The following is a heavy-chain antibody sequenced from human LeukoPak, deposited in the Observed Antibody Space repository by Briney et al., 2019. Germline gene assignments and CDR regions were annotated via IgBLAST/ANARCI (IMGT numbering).Heavy chain of an antibody. Sequence: GESLKISCKGSGYNFTSYWVGWVRQIPGKGLQCLGTIYPGDSDTRYSPSFQGQVTISVDKSVSTAYLQWSSLKASDTAMYYCARSDSSGGARGIQYWGQGTPVTVSS. CDR3: ARSDSSGGARGIQY. J-gene: IGHJ1*01. CDR2: IYPGDSDT. CDR1: GYNFTSYW. V-gene: IGHV5-51*01. D-gene: IGHD3-22*01.